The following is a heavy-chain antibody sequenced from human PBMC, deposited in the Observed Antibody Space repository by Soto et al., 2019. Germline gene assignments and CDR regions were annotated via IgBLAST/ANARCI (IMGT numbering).Heavy chain of an antibody. CDR2: ISYDGSNK. CDR3: AKESDHYDSSGYFDY. V-gene: IGHV3-30*18. Sequence: GGSLRLSCAASGFTFSSYGMHWVRQAPGKGLEWVAVISYDGSNKYYADSVKGRFTISRDNSKNTLYLQMNSLRAEDTAVYYCAKESDHYDSSGYFDYWGQGTLVTVSS. CDR1: GFTFSSYG. J-gene: IGHJ4*02. D-gene: IGHD3-22*01.